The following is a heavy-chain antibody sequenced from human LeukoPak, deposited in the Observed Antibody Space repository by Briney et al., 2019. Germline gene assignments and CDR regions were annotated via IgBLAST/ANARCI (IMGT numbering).Heavy chain of an antibody. J-gene: IGHJ4*02. V-gene: IGHV3-30*18. CDR3: AKDNYYGSSAVIDY. CDR1: GFTFSSYG. CDR2: LSHDGNNE. D-gene: IGHD3-22*01. Sequence: GGSLRLSCAASGFTFSSYGMHWVRQAPGKGLEWVAALSHDGNNEFYVDSVKGRFTISRDNSKSTLYLQMNSLRAGDTATFYCAKDNYYGSSAVIDYWGQGALVTVSS.